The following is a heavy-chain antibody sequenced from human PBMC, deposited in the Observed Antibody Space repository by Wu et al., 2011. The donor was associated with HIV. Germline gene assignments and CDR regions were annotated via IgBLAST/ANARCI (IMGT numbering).Heavy chain of an antibody. CDR1: GGTFSSYA. Sequence: QVQLVQSGAEVKKPGSSVKVSCKASGGTFSSYAISWVRQAPGQGLEWMRGIIPMFDTANYAQKFQGRVTITADESTSTAYMELNSLKSEDTAVYYCAREGRGYCSSTRCATHFDYWGQGTLVTVSS. V-gene: IGHV1-69*12. D-gene: IGHD2-2*01. CDR2: IIPMFDTA. CDR3: AREGRGYCSSTRCATHFDY. J-gene: IGHJ4*02.